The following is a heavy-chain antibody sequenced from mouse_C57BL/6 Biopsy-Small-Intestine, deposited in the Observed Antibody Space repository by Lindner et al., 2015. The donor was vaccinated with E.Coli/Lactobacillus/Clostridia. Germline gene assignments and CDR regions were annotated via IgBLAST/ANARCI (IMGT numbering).Heavy chain of an antibody. J-gene: IGHJ4*01. CDR2: IRNKANGYTT. V-gene: IGHV7-3*01. Sequence: VQLQESGGGLVQPGGSLSLSCAASGFTFTDYYMSWVRQPPGKALEWLGFIRNKANGYTTEYSASVKGQFTISRDNSQSILYLQMNALRAEDSATYYCARPSYYSNYGAMDYWGQGTSVTVSS. CDR3: ARPSYYSNYGAMDY. CDR1: GFTFTDYY. D-gene: IGHD2-5*01.